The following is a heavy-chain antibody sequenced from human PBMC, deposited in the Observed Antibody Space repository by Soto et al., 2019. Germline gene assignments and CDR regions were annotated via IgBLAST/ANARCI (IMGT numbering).Heavy chain of an antibody. CDR1: GFTFSTYA. J-gene: IGHJ4*02. Sequence: GGSLRLSCAASGFTFSTYAMNWVRQPPGKGLEWVSSISGSGAYTYYADFVQGRFTISRDNSKNTLNLQMNSLRAEDTAVYYCARDRHPYSTKYYFDYWGQGTLVTVSS. CDR3: ARDRHPYSTKYYFDY. CDR2: ISGSGAYT. D-gene: IGHD2-2*01. V-gene: IGHV3-23*01.